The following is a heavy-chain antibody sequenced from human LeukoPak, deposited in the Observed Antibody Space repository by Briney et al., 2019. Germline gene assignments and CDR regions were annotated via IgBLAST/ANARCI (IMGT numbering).Heavy chain of an antibody. J-gene: IGHJ4*02. CDR3: ARVPYYDSSGYYDFDY. CDR1: VYTFTSYY. CDR2: INPSGGST. D-gene: IGHD3-22*01. Sequence: RASVKVSCKASVYTFTSYYMHWVRQAPGQGLEWMGIINPSGGSTSYAQKFQGRVTMTRDTSTSTVYMELSSLRSEDTAVYYCARVPYYDSSGYYDFDYWGQGTLVTVSS. V-gene: IGHV1-46*01.